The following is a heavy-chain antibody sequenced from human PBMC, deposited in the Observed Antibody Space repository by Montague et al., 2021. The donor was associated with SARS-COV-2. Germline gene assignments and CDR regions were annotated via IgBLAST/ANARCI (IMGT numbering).Heavy chain of an antibody. CDR2: IYHTGST. D-gene: IGHD2-2*01. J-gene: IGHJ4*02. V-gene: IGHV4-59*08. CDR1: GDSISGYY. CDR3: ARHRRFVVPAAVGAYFDH. Sequence: SETLSLTCTVSGDSISGYYWTWIRQAPEKGLEWIGYIYHTGSTNYNPSLKGRVIISVDTSTNQLSLRLTSVSAADTAKYFCARHRRFVVPAAVGAYFDHWGQGTPVTVSS.